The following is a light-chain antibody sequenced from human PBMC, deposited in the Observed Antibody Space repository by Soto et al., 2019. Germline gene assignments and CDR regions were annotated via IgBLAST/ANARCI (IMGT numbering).Light chain of an antibody. Sequence: QSALTQPASVSGSPGQSITISCTGTSSDVGSYNLVSWYQQHPGKAPKLMIYEGSKRPSGVSNRFSGSKSGNTASLTISGIQAEDEAEYYCCSYAGSSTGVVFGGGTKLTVL. V-gene: IGLV2-23*01. CDR1: SSDVGSYNL. CDR2: EGS. J-gene: IGLJ2*01. CDR3: CSYAGSSTGVV.